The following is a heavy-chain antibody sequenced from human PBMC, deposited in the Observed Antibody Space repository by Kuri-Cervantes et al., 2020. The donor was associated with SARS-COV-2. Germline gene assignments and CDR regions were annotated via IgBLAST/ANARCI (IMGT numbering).Heavy chain of an antibody. V-gene: IGHV3-21*01. CDR3: ARDGSRYSTSSFNYYYYMDV. CDR2: ISSSSNYI. D-gene: IGHD6-6*01. CDR1: GFTFSSYS. J-gene: IGHJ6*03. Sequence: GESLKISCAASGFTFSSYSMNWVRQAPGKWLEWVSFISSSSNYIYYADSLKGRFTISRDNAKNSLYLQMNSPRAEDTAVYYCARDGSRYSTSSFNYYYYMDVWGKGTTVTVSS.